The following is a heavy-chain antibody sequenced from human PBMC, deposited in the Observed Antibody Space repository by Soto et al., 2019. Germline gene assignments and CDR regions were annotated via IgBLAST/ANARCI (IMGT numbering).Heavy chain of an antibody. CDR2: IYWDDDK. D-gene: IGHD3-9*01. CDR3: AHRRTTTDILTMYPDWFYP. J-gene: IGHJ5*02. V-gene: IGHV2-5*02. Sequence: QITLKESGPTLVKPTQTRTLTCTFSGFSLSTNGMGVGWIRQAPGKSLEWLALIYWDDDKRYSPSLKSRITITKDTSKNQVALMMTNMDPVDTATYYCAHRRTTTDILTMYPDWFYPWGPGIVVTVSP. CDR1: GFSLSTNGMG.